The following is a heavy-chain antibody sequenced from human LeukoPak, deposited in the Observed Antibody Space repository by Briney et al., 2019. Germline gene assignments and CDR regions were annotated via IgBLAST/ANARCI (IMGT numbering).Heavy chain of an antibody. V-gene: IGHV3-7*03. J-gene: IGHJ4*02. D-gene: IGHD1-14*01. CDR2: IKEDGTET. CDR3: AKEGRNLQTY. Sequence: GGSLRLSCAASGFMFSSNWMSWVRLAPGKGLEWVANIKEDGTETYYVDSVKGRFTISRDNAKNSLYLQMNSLRVEDTAVYYCAKEGRNLQTYWGQGTLVTVSS. CDR1: GFMFSSNW.